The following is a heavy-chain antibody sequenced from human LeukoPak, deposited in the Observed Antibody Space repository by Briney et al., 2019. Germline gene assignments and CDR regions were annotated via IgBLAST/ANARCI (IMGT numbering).Heavy chain of an antibody. J-gene: IGHJ4*02. V-gene: IGHV3-21*01. CDR3: VRLRRNSDTSGYYYYYDF. CDR1: GYTFSSLS. D-gene: IGHD3-22*01. Sequence: GGSLRLSCAASGYTFSSLSINWVRQAPGKGLEWVSSISFRSNYKYYADAVRGRFTISRDGARDSLYLQMNSLRAEDTAVYYCVRLRRNSDTSGYYYYYDFWGQGTLVTVSS. CDR2: ISFRSNYK.